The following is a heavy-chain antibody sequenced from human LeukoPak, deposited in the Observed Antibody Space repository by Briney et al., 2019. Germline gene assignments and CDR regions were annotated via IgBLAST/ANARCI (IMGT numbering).Heavy chain of an antibody. CDR1: GGSISSYY. V-gene: IGHV4-59*01. CDR2: IYYSGST. D-gene: IGHD3/OR15-3a*01. J-gene: IGHJ3*02. Sequence: SETLSLTCTVSGGSISSYYWSWIRQPPGKGLEWIGYIYYSGSTNYNPSLKSRVTISVDTSKNQFSLKLSSVTAADTAVYYCARELWDWGPDAFDIWGQGTMVTVSS. CDR3: ARELWDWGPDAFDI.